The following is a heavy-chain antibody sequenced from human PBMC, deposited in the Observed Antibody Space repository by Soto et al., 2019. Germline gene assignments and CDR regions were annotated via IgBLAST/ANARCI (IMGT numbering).Heavy chain of an antibody. Sequence: GGSLRLSCAASGFTFSSYGMHWVRQAPGKGLEWVAVISYDGSNKYYADSVKGRFTISRDNSKNTLYLQMNSLRAEDTAVYYCAKGKYSSSDYWGQGTLVTVSS. CDR3: AKGKYSSSDY. D-gene: IGHD6-6*01. CDR2: ISYDGSNK. J-gene: IGHJ4*02. CDR1: GFTFSSYG. V-gene: IGHV3-30*18.